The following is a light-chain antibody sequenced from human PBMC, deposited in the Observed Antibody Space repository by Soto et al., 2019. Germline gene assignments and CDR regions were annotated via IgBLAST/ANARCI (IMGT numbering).Light chain of an antibody. CDR3: QQLIECPLIT. CDR1: QSVSNA. Sequence: EIVMTQSPATLSVSPGERATLSCRASQSVSNALAWYQQRPGRDPRLLIYGASIRATGIPARFSGSGSGTEFTLTLSSLQSEDFAVYYCQQLIECPLITFGQGKRREIK. J-gene: IGKJ5*01. CDR2: GAS. V-gene: IGKV3-15*01.